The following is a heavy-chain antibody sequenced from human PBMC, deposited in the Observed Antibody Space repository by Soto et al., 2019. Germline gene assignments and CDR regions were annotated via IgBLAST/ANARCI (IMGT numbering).Heavy chain of an antibody. CDR1: GYTFISYG. J-gene: IGHJ6*02. D-gene: IGHD5-18*01. Sequence: VQLVQSGAEVKKPGASVKVSCKTSGYTFISYGLSWVRQAPGLGVEWMGWISPYNANTNYAQKIHGRITMTTDTSTRTAYMELMSLRSDDTAVYYCARDGFYAGQGIYSYGYSSPRFYGMDVWGQGTTVIVSS. CDR3: ARDGFYAGQGIYSYGYSSPRFYGMDV. V-gene: IGHV1-18*01. CDR2: ISPYNANT.